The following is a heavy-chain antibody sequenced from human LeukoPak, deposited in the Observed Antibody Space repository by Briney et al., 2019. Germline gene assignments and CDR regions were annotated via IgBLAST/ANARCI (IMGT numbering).Heavy chain of an antibody. CDR2: ISSNGGST. CDR1: GFTFSSYA. CDR3: VKVPDYDILTGYLVY. V-gene: IGHV3-64D*06. D-gene: IGHD3-9*01. J-gene: IGHJ4*02. Sequence: GGSLRLSCSASGFTFSSYAMHWVRQAPGKGLEYVSAISSNGGSTYYADSVKGRFTISRDNSKNTLYLQMSSLRAEDTAVYYCVKVPDYDILTGYLVYWGQGTLVTVSS.